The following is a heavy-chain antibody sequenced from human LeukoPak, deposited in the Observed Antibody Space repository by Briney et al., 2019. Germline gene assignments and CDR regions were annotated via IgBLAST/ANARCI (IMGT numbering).Heavy chain of an antibody. J-gene: IGHJ4*02. CDR1: GGSISSSSYY. CDR3: ARVGYYRFFDY. CDR2: IYYSGST. V-gene: IGHV4-39*07. D-gene: IGHD3-22*01. Sequence: SETLSLTCTVSGGSISSSSYYWGWIRQPPGKGLEWIGSIYYSGSTYYNPSLKSRVTISVDTSKNQFSLKLSSVTAADTAVYYRARVGYYRFFDYWGQGTLVTVSS.